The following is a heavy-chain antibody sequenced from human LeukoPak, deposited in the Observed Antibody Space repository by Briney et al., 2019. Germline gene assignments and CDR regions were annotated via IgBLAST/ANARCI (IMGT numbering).Heavy chain of an antibody. Sequence: PSQTLPLTCTVSGGSISRGGYYWSWIRQHPGKGLEWIGYIYYSGSTYYNPSLKSRLTISVDTSKNQFSLKLTSVTAADTAVYYCARHGTGGVYDYWGQGTVVTVSS. V-gene: IGHV4-31*03. CDR3: ARHGTGGVYDY. CDR2: IYYSGST. CDR1: GGSISRGGYY. J-gene: IGHJ4*02. D-gene: IGHD1-1*01.